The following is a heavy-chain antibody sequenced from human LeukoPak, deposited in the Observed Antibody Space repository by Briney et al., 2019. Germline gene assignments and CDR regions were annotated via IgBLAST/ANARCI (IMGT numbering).Heavy chain of an antibody. V-gene: IGHV4-59*08. CDR2: TYYIGSP. Sequence: SETLSLTCAVYGGSFSSYYWSWIRQPPGKGLECIGYTYYIGSPNYNPSLKSRVTISVDTSKNQFSLKLSSVTAADTAVYYCARLTTVTQYFDYWGQGNLVTVSS. CDR3: ARLTTVTQYFDY. CDR1: GGSFSSYY. D-gene: IGHD4-11*01. J-gene: IGHJ4*02.